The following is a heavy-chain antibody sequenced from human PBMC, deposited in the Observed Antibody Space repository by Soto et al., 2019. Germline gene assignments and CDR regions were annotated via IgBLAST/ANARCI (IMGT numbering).Heavy chain of an antibody. CDR1: GYSFREYG. CDR2: ISAYTGDT. Sequence: QIQLVQSEAEVKRPGASVRVACKASGYSFREYGVSWVRQAPGQGLEWMGWISAYTGDTHYAPKFRGTLTITRDTSTSTAYMELRSLTSDDTALYYCARAPVYGDHDFWGSGTLVIVS. CDR3: ARAPVYGDHDF. J-gene: IGHJ1*01. D-gene: IGHD4-17*01. V-gene: IGHV1-18*01.